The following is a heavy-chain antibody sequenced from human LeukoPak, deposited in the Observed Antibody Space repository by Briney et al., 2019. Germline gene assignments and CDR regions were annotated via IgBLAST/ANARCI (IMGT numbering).Heavy chain of an antibody. CDR3: ARDYGANIAFDI. Sequence: GASVKVSCKVSGYTFTSYYMHWVRQAPGQGLEWMGLINPTGGSTGYAQKFQGRVTMTRDMSTSTDYMELSSLRSEDTAVYYCARDYGANIAFDIWGQGTMVTVSS. D-gene: IGHD2/OR15-2a*01. J-gene: IGHJ3*02. CDR2: INPTGGST. V-gene: IGHV1-46*01. CDR1: GYTFTSYY.